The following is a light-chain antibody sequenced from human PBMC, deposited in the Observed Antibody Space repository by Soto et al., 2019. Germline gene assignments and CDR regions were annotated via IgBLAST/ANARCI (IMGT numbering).Light chain of an antibody. CDR2: GAS. CDR1: QSVSSNY. CDR3: QQYGGSPLVT. Sequence: EIVLTQSPGTLSLSPGERATLSCRASQSVSSNYLAWYQQKLGQAPRLLIYGASSRATGIPDRFSGSGSGTHFTLTISRLEPEDFAVYYCQQYGGSPLVTFGGGTKVEIK. J-gene: IGKJ4*01. V-gene: IGKV3-20*01.